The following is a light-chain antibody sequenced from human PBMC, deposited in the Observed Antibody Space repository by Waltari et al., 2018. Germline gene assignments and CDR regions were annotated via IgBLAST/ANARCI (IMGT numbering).Light chain of an antibody. V-gene: IGKV4-1*01. CDR1: QSVLYSSDNKEY. CDR3: HQYYTTPWT. CDR2: WAS. J-gene: IGKJ1*01. Sequence: DIEMTQSTEFLAVSLGETATISCSPSQSVLYSSDNKEYIAWYQHKAGHPPKLLVYWASTRQSGVPDRFSGSGSGTHFSLTITGLQADDAAVYTCHQYYTTPWTFGQGTKVEVK.